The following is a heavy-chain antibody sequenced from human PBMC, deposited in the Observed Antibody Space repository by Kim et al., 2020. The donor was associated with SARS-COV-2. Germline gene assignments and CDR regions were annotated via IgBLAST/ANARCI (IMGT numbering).Heavy chain of an antibody. CDR3: ARAEYSSSWYRLLHPYYFDY. V-gene: IGHV3-11*01. CDR1: GFTFSDYY. D-gene: IGHD6-13*01. J-gene: IGHJ4*02. CDR2: ISSSGSTI. Sequence: GGSLRLSCAASGFTFSDYYMSWIRQAPGKGLEWVSYISSSGSTIYYADSVKGRFTISRDNAKNSLYLQMNSLRAEDTAVYYCARAEYSSSWYRLLHPYYFDYWGQGTLVTVSS.